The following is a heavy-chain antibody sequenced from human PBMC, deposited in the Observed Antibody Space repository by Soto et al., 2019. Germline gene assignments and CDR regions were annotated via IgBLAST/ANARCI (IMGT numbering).Heavy chain of an antibody. Sequence: GGSLRLSCAASGFTFSSYAMDWVRQAPGKGLEWVSAIGTNGDTYYADAVKGRFTISRDNLKTTLYLQMNSLGAEDTALYYCAKKYPGTRPFDYWGQGTLVTVSS. D-gene: IGHD2-2*02. J-gene: IGHJ4*02. CDR3: AKKYPGTRPFDY. V-gene: IGHV3-23*01. CDR2: IGTNGDT. CDR1: GFTFSSYA.